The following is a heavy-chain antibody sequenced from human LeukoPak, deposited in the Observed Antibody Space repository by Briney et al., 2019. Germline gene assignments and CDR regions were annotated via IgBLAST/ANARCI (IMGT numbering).Heavy chain of an antibody. J-gene: IGHJ4*02. D-gene: IGHD6-25*01. V-gene: IGHV1-2*02. CDR2: INPNSGGT. Sequence: GESLKISCKGSGYTFTGYFMHWVRQAPGQGLEWMGWINPNSGGTSYLQNFQGRVTMTRDTSISTAYMDLSRLRSDDTAVYYCARGRPGDYFDYWGQGTLVTVSS. CDR3: ARGRPGDYFDY. CDR1: GYTFTGYF.